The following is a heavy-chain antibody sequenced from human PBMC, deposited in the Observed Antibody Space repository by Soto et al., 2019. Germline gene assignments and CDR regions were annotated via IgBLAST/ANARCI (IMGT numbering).Heavy chain of an antibody. D-gene: IGHD6-6*01. V-gene: IGHV3-74*01. CDR3: IGTPYSSSSFR. Sequence: GGSLRLSCAASGFTFSNYWMHWVRQAPGKGLVWVARINSDGSSTSYADSVQGRFTISRDNAKNTLHLQLNGLRAEDTAVYYCIGTPYSSSSFRWGPGTPVTDSS. CDR2: INSDGSST. J-gene: IGHJ4*02. CDR1: GFTFSNYW.